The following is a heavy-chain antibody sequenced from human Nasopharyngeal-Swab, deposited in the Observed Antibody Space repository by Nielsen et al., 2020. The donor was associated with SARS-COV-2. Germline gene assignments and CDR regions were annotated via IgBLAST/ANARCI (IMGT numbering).Heavy chain of an antibody. CDR2: IYSGGST. J-gene: IGHJ6*02. Sequence: GESLKISCAASGFTVSSNYMSWVRQAPGKGLEWVSVIYSGGSTYYADSVKGRFTISRHNSKNTLYLQMNSLRAEDTAVYYCASRRSPTYYDSCAIYYYYGMDVWGQGTTVTVSS. CDR1: GFTVSSNY. D-gene: IGHD3-22*01. V-gene: IGHV3-53*04. CDR3: ASRRSPTYYDSCAIYYYYGMDV.